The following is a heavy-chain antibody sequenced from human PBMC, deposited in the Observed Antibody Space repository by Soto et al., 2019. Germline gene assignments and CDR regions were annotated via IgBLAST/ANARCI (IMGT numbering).Heavy chain of an antibody. CDR2: ISGSGGST. V-gene: IGHV3-23*01. J-gene: IGHJ4*02. CDR3: AKDPNAYYDFWSGYPLWDY. Sequence: ESGGGLVQPGGSLRLSCAASGFTFSSYAMSWVRQAPGKGLEWVSAISGSGGSTYYADSVKGRFTISRDNSKNTLYLQMNSLRAEDTAVYYCAKDPNAYYDFWSGYPLWDYWGQGTLVTVSS. CDR1: GFTFSSYA. D-gene: IGHD3-3*01.